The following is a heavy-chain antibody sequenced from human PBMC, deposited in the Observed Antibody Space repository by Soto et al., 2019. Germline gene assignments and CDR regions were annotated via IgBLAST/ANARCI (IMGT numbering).Heavy chain of an antibody. Sequence: QVQLVESGGGVVQPGRSLRLSCAASGFTFSSYGMHWVHQAPGKGLEWVAVISYDGSNKYYVDSVKGRFTISRDNSKNALYRQMNSLRAEDTAVYYCAKGEYYYGSGSPYYGMDVWGQGTTVTVSS. J-gene: IGHJ6*02. CDR3: AKGEYYYGSGSPYYGMDV. CDR1: GFTFSSYG. V-gene: IGHV3-30*18. CDR2: ISYDGSNK. D-gene: IGHD3-10*01.